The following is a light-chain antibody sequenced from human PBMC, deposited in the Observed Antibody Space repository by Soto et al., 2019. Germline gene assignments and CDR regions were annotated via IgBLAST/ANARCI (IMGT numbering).Light chain of an antibody. J-gene: IGKJ5*01. Sequence: IQLTQSPSSLSASVGDRVTITCRASQGISSYLAWYQQKPGKVPKLPIYAASTLQSGVPSRFSGSGSGTDFTLTISSLQPEDFATYYCQHLNNYPITFGQGTRLEIK. V-gene: IGKV1-9*01. CDR1: QGISSY. CDR3: QHLNNYPIT. CDR2: AAS.